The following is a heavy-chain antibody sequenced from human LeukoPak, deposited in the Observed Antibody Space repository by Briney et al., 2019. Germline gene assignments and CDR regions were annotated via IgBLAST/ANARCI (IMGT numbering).Heavy chain of an antibody. V-gene: IGHV4-59*01. CDR2: IYYSGST. Sequence: SETLSLTCTVSGGSISSYYWSWIRQPPGKGLEWIGYIYYSGSTNYNPSHKSRVTISVDTSKNQFSLKLSSVTAADTAVYYCARNYAGTALLRNWFDPWGQGTLVTVSS. J-gene: IGHJ5*02. D-gene: IGHD6-13*01. CDR3: ARNYAGTALLRNWFDP. CDR1: GGSISSYY.